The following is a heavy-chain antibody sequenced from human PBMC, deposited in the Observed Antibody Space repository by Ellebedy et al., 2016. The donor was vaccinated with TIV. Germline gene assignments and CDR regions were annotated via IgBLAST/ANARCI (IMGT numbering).Heavy chain of an antibody. D-gene: IGHD5-12*01. CDR2: ISGYNGNT. V-gene: IGHV1-18*01. J-gene: IGHJ4*02. CDR3: ASGRGLRSPLDY. Sequence: AASVQVSCKPSGYTSSGYGITSVRQAPGHGLEWMGWISGYNGNTHYGQNLQDRVTMTTDTSTGTAYLELRNLRSDDTAVYYCASGRGLRSPLDYWGQGTLVTVSS. CDR1: GYTSSGYG.